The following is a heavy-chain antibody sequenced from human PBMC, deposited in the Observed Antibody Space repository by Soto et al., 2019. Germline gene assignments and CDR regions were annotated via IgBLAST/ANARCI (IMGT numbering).Heavy chain of an antibody. Sequence: GGSLRLSCAASGFTFSSYAMSWVRQAPGKGLEWVSAISGSGGSTYYADSVKGRFTISRDNSKNTLYLQMNSLRAEDTAVYYCAKSSSRLHCSGGSCYAAYWGQGTLVTVSS. D-gene: IGHD2-15*01. CDR3: AKSSSRLHCSGGSCYAAY. J-gene: IGHJ4*02. V-gene: IGHV3-23*01. CDR1: GFTFSSYA. CDR2: ISGSGGST.